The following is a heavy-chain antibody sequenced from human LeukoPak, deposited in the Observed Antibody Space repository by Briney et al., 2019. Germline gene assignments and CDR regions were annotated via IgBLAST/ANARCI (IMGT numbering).Heavy chain of an antibody. V-gene: IGHV3-23*01. Sequence: QTGGSLRLSCAASGFTLSSYGMSWVRQAPGKGLEWVSGITGSGGSTYYADSVKGRFTISRDNSKNTLYLQMNSLRAEDTAVYYCAKETESYPTRFDYWGQGTLVTVSS. J-gene: IGHJ4*02. CDR3: AKETESYPTRFDY. CDR2: ITGSGGST. D-gene: IGHD1-26*01. CDR1: GFTLSSYG.